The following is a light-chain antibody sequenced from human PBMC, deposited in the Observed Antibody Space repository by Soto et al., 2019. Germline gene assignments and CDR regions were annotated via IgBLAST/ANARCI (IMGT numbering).Light chain of an antibody. J-gene: IGKJ4*01. CDR3: QQSYSTPLT. V-gene: IGKV1-39*01. Sequence: DIRMIQSPSSVSASVGDRGTITCRASQSISRYLNWYQQKPGKAPKLLIYAASSLQSEVPSRFSGSGSVTDFTLTISSLQPEDFATYYCQQSYSTPLTFGGGTKV. CDR2: AAS. CDR1: QSISRY.